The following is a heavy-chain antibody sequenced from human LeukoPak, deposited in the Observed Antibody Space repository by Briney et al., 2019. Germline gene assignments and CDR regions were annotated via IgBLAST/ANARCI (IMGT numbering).Heavy chain of an antibody. CDR2: INHSGST. D-gene: IGHD2-2*01. Sequence: KTSGTLTLTCAVYGVSFSGYYWSWIRQPPGKGLEWIGEINHSGSTNYNPSLKSRVTISDTSKNQFSLKLSSVTAADTAVYYCARGTKVVPANYWGQGTLVTVSS. CDR3: ARGTKVVPANY. CDR1: GVSFSGYY. J-gene: IGHJ4*02. V-gene: IGHV4-34*01.